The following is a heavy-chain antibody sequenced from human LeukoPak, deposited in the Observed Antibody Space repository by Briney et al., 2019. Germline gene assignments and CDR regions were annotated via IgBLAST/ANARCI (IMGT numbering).Heavy chain of an antibody. CDR3: ARDAPVWMGQEQQLDLNYYYYYMDV. CDR1: GGSISSGSYY. V-gene: IGHV4-61*02. J-gene: IGHJ6*03. CDR2: IYTSGST. D-gene: IGHD6-13*01. Sequence: SQTLSLTCTVSGGSISSGSYYWSWIRQPAGKGLEWIGRIYTSGSTNYNPSLKSRVTISVDTSKNQFSLKLSSVTAADTAVYYCARDAPVWMGQEQQLDLNYYYYYMDVWGKGTTVTVSS.